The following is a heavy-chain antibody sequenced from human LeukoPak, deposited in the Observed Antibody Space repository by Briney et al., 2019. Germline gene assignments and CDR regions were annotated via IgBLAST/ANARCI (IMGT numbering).Heavy chain of an antibody. CDR2: ISGSATTP. V-gene: IGHV3-23*01. D-gene: IGHD6-19*01. J-gene: IGHJ4*02. Sequence: GGSLRLSCAASGFTFSSYAMSWVRQAPGKGLEWVSAISGSATTPYYADSVKGRFTISRDNSKNTLCLQMNSLRVEDTAVYYCARDPGAVASFDYWGQGTLVTVSS. CDR3: ARDPGAVASFDY. CDR1: GFTFSSYA.